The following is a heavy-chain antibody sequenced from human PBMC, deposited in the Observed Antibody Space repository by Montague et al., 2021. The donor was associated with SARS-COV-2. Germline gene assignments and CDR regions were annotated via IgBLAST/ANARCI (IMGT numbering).Heavy chain of an antibody. CDR3: AKAALGSSSDFDY. CDR1: EFIFSSYA. CDR2: ISGSGGRT. Sequence: SLSLSCSASEFIFSSYAMSWVRQAPGKGLEWVSAISGSGGRTYYADSVKGRFTLSRDNSKNTLYLQMNSLRAEDTAVYYCAKAALGSSSDFDYWGQGTLVTVSS. V-gene: IGHV3-23*01. J-gene: IGHJ4*02. D-gene: IGHD6-13*01.